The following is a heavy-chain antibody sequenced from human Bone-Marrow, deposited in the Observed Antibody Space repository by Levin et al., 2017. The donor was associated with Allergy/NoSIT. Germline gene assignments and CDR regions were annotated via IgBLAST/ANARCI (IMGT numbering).Heavy chain of an antibody. CDR2: ISSSGSTI. D-gene: IGHD3-9*01. J-gene: IGHJ4*02. V-gene: IGHV3-11*01. Sequence: GGSLRLSCAASGFSFSDYYMSWIRQAPGKGLEWVSYISSSGSTIYYADSVKGRFTISRDNAMNSLYLQMNSLRAEDAAVYYCARDTEGSGYFVGSFDQWGQGTLVTVSS. CDR1: GFSFSDYY. CDR3: ARDTEGSGYFVGSFDQ.